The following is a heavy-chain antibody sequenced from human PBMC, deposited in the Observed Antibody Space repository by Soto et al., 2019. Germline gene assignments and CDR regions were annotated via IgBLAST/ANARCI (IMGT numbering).Heavy chain of an antibody. CDR1: GGSLSSYA. CDR3: ARDLERITIFGVVIGGAFDI. Sequence: SAKVSCKDSGGSLSSYASSLLQQAPRQWLDFMGGIIPIFGTANYAQKFQGRVTITADKSTSTAYMELSSLRSEDTAVYYCARDLERITIFGVVIGGAFDIWGQGTMVTVSS. J-gene: IGHJ3*02. D-gene: IGHD3-3*01. CDR2: IIPIFGTA. V-gene: IGHV1-69*06.